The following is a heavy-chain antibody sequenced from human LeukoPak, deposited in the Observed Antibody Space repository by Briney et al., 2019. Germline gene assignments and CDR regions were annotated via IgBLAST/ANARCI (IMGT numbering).Heavy chain of an antibody. CDR1: GGTFSSYA. CDR2: IIPIFGTA. Sequence: SVKVSCKASGGTFSSYAISWVRQAPGQGLEWMGRIIPIFGTANYAQKFQERVTITRDMSTSTAYMELSSLRSEDTAVYYCAADYSGWPFYYMDVWGKGTTVTVSS. J-gene: IGHJ6*03. CDR3: AADYSGWPFYYMDV. D-gene: IGHD6-19*01. V-gene: IGHV1-69*05.